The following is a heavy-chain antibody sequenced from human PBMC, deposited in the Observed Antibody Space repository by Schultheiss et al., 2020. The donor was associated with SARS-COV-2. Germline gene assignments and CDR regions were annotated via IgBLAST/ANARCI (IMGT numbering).Heavy chain of an antibody. CDR3: ARDGTGYFDY. J-gene: IGHJ4*02. CDR1: GFAFSGYA. CDR2: ISYDGSNK. D-gene: IGHD6-13*01. V-gene: IGHV3-30*04. Sequence: GGSLRLSCAASGFAFSGYALHWVRQAPGKGLEWVAVISYDGSNKYYADSVKGRFTISRDNSKNTLYLQMNSLRAEDTAVYYCARDGTGYFDYWGQGTLVTVSS.